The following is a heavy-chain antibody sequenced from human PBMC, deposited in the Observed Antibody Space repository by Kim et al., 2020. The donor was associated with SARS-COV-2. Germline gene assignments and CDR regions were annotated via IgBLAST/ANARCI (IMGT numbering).Heavy chain of an antibody. Sequence: SETLSLTCAVSGGSISSGGYSWSWIRQPPGKGLEWIGYIYHSGSTYYNPSLKSRVTISVDRSKNQFSLKLSSVTAADTAVYYCASQSYGDYVSWGQGTLVTVSS. V-gene: IGHV4-30-2*01. CDR3: ASQSYGDYVS. J-gene: IGHJ5*02. D-gene: IGHD4-17*01. CDR1: GGSISSGGYS. CDR2: IYHSGST.